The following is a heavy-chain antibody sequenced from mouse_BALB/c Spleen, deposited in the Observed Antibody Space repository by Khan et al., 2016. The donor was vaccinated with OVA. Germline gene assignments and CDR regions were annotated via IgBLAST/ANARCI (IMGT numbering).Heavy chain of an antibody. D-gene: IGHD1-1*01. CDR2: IYYSGTV. V-gene: IGHV3-5*02. J-gene: IGHJ1*01. CDR1: GISITSGNYR. CDR3: ARDYGSLYWFFDV. Sequence: QLEGSGPGLVKPSQTVSLTCTVTGISITSGNYRWSWIRQFPGNKLEWIGNIYYSGTVPYNPPLTSRTTITRDTSKNQFFLEMNSLTAEDTATYCCARDYGSLYWFFDVWGAGTTVTVSS.